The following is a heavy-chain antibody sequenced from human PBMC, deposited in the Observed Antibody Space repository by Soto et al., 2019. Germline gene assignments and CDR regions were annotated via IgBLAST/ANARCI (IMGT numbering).Heavy chain of an antibody. J-gene: IGHJ6*02. Sequence: QVQMRQSGPGLVKPSQTLSLKCSVSGGSIGSRDYYWSWIRQHPEKGLEWIGSIYYNGNTDYNPSLMGRPTISLDASMNEFSLQLPSVTAADTALYYCARVKGGAALKGSGMDVWGQGTTVTVS. CDR3: ARVKGGAALKGSGMDV. D-gene: IGHD2-8*01. CDR2: IYYNGNT. CDR1: GGSIGSRDYY. V-gene: IGHV4-31*02.